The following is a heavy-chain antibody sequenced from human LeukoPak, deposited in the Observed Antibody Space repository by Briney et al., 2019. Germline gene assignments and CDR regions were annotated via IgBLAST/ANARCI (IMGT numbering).Heavy chain of an antibody. J-gene: IGHJ1*01. CDR3: TSTVTTWAEYFQH. CDR2: IRSKAYGGTT. D-gene: IGHD4-17*01. V-gene: IGHV3-49*04. CDR1: GFTFGDYA. Sequence: AGGSLRLSCTASGFTFGDYAMSWVRQAPGKGLEWVGFIRSKAYGGTTEYAASVKGRFTISRDDSKSIAYLQMNSLETEDTAVYYCTSTVTTWAEYFQHWGQGTLVTVSS.